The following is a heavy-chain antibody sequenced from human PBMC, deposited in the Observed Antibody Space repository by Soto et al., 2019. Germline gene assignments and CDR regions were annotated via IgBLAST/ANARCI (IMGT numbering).Heavy chain of an antibody. CDR3: ARDRTVTTDYYYYYYMDV. CDR2: ISSSSSTI. Sequence: GGSLRLSCAASGFTFSSYSMNWVRQAPGKGLEWVSYISSSSSTIYYADSVKGRFTISRDNAKNSLYLQMNSLRAEDTAVYYCARDRTVTTDYYYYYYMDVWGKGTTVTVSS. J-gene: IGHJ6*03. D-gene: IGHD4-17*01. V-gene: IGHV3-48*01. CDR1: GFTFSSYS.